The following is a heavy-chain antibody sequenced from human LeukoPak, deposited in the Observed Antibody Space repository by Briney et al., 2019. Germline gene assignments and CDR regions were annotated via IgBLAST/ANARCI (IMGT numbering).Heavy chain of an antibody. CDR2: INSDGSDT. D-gene: IGHD5-12*01. CDR1: GFTFSSYW. Sequence: GGSLRLSCAASGFTFSSYWMHWVRQGPGKGLVWVSRINSDGSDTSYADSVRGRFTISRDNAKNTLYLQMNSLRAEDTAVYFCARDRYTGYDFDHWGQGTLVTVSS. J-gene: IGHJ4*02. CDR3: ARDRYTGYDFDH. V-gene: IGHV3-74*01.